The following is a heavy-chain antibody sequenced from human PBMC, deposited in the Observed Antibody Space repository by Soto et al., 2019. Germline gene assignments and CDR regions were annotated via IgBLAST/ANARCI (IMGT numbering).Heavy chain of an antibody. Sequence: QVQLVESGGGVVQPGRSLRLSCAASGFIFSNYVMYWVRQAPGKGLEWVAFMSYDGTTKYYADSVKGRFTISRDNSKNTLYLQMNSLRLEDTGVYYCAREVLWSRYFDYWGQGTRVTVSS. CDR3: AREVLWSRYFDY. CDR1: GFIFSNYV. J-gene: IGHJ4*02. D-gene: IGHD3-10*01. CDR2: MSYDGTTK. V-gene: IGHV3-30-3*01.